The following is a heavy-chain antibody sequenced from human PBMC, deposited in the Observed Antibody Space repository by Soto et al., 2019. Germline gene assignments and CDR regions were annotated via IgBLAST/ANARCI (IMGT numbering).Heavy chain of an antibody. CDR1: RCTFRAYA. Sequence: SVAVSLQASRCTFRAYAFHWVRQAPGQRREWMGWINAGNGNAKYSERFQGRVTITRDTPASTVYMELNSLTSEDTAVYACARAPAGGGSGWVHWIGPYCFDSWGQGTLVTVSS. CDR2: INAGNGNA. V-gene: IGHV1-3*01. D-gene: IGHD6-19*01. CDR3: ARAPAGGGSGWVHWIGPYCFDS. J-gene: IGHJ4*02.